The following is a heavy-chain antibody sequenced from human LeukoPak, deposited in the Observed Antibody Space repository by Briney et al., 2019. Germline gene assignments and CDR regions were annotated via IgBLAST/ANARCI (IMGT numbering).Heavy chain of an antibody. V-gene: IGHV1-2*02. CDR1: GYTFTGYY. CDR3: ARTITGTTDDAFDI. Sequence: ASVKVSCKASGYTFTGYYMHWVRQAPGQGLEWMGWINPNSGGTNYAQKFQGRVTMTRDTSISTAYMELSRLRSDDTAVYYCARTITGTTDDAFDIWGQGTMVTVSS. J-gene: IGHJ3*02. CDR2: INPNSGGT. D-gene: IGHD1-7*01.